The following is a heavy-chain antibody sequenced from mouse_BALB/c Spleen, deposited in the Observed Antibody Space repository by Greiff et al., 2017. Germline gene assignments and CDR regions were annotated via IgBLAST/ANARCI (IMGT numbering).Heavy chain of an antibody. J-gene: IGHJ3*01. CDR1: GFTFSSYT. Sequence: EVHLVESGGGLVQPGGSLKLSCAASGFTFSSYTMSWVRQTPEKRLEWVAYISNGGGSTYYPDTVKGRFTISRDNAKNTLYLQMSSLKSEDTAMYYCARLGPAWFAYWGQGTLVTVSA. CDR3: ARLGPAWFAY. V-gene: IGHV5-12-2*01. CDR2: ISNGGGST.